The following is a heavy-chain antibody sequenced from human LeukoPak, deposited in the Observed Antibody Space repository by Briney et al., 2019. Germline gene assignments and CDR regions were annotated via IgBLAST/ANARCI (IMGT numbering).Heavy chain of an antibody. CDR1: GGSISSHY. Sequence: KSSETLSLTCTVSGGSISSHYWSWFRQTPGERPEWIAFIYYSGTTNYNPSLKGRVTISIDSSKNQFSLKLSSVTAADTAIYYCARGTGFYDSSGHYYWGHFDPWGQGTLVPVSS. J-gene: IGHJ5*02. CDR2: IYYSGTT. V-gene: IGHV4-59*11. CDR3: ARGTGFYDSSGHYYWGHFDP. D-gene: IGHD3-22*01.